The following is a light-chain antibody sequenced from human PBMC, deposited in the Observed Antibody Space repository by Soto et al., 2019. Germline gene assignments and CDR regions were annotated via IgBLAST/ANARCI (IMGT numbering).Light chain of an antibody. CDR1: QSISSW. CDR2: RAS. CDR3: QQYNSYPRT. Sequence: DIQMTQSPSTLSASVGDRVTITCRASQSISSWLAWYQQKPGKAPKFLIYRASRLESGVPSRFSGSGSGTEFTLTISSLQPDDSATYYCQQYNSYPRTFGQGTKLESK. J-gene: IGKJ2*01. V-gene: IGKV1-5*03.